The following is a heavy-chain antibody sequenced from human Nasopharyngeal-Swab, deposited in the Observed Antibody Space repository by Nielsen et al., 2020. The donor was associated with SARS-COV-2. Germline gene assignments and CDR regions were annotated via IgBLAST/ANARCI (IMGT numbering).Heavy chain of an antibody. CDR3: ALMAELSIVGAYYGMDV. D-gene: IGHD1-26*01. V-gene: IGHV3-43*02. CDR2: ISGDGGST. J-gene: IGHJ6*02. Sequence: GGPLRLSCAASGFTFDDYAMHWVRQAPGKGLEWVSLISGDGGSTYYADSVKGRFTISRDNSKNSLYLQMNSLRTEDTALYYCALMAELSIVGAYYGMDVWGQGTTVTVSS. CDR1: GFTFDDYA.